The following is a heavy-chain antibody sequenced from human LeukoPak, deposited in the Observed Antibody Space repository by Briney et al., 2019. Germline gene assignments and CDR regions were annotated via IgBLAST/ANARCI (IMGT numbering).Heavy chain of an antibody. J-gene: IGHJ6*03. D-gene: IGHD3-16*02. CDR1: GGSIGTYY. CDR3: ARHIGGGIEDMDV. CDR2: IYVTGT. V-gene: IGHV4-59*08. Sequence: SETLSLTCTVSGGSIGTYYWSWIRQSPGKGLGWIGYIYVTGTRYNPYLQSRVTISVHRSRNQFFLKMSSVSAADTAVYYCARHIGGGIEDMDVWGKGTKVIVSS.